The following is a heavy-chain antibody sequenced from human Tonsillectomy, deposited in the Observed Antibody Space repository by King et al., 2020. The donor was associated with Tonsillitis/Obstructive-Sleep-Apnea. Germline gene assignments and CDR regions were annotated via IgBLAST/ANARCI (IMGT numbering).Heavy chain of an antibody. CDR1: GGSISSSSYY. V-gene: IGHV4-39*01. D-gene: IGHD3-3*01. CDR2: IYYSGST. J-gene: IGHJ6*02. Sequence: QLQESGPGLVKPSETLSLTCTVSGGSISSSSYYWGWIRQPPGQGLERIGSIYYSGSTYYNPSLKSRVTISVDTSKNQFSLKLSSVTAADTAVYYCARQDDFWSGYDLDYYGMDVWGQGTTVTVSS. CDR3: ARQDDFWSGYDLDYYGMDV.